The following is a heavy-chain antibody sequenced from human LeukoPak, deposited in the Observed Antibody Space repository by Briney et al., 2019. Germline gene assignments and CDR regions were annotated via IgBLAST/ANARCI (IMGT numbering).Heavy chain of an antibody. CDR2: IGTAGVT. V-gene: IGHV3-13*01. Sequence: QAGGSQRLSCAASGFTFSSYDMHWVRQATGKGLERVSAIGTAGVTYYPGSVKGRFTISRENAKNSLYLQMNSLRAGDTAVYYCARNPDVWQGYYYYGMDVWGQGTTVTVSS. CDR1: GFTFSSYD. CDR3: ARNPDVWQGYYYYGMDV. J-gene: IGHJ6*02.